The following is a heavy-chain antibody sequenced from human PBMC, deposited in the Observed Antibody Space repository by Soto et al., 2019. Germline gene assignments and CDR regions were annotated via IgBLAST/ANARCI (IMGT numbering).Heavy chain of an antibody. CDR2: IYYSGGT. Sequence: SETLSLTCTVSGGSISSYYWSWIRQPPGKGLEWIGYIYYSGGTNYNPSLKSRVTISVDTSKNQFSLKLSSVTAADTAVYYCARDFVAGTGNWFDPWGQGTLVTVSS. J-gene: IGHJ5*02. D-gene: IGHD6-19*01. CDR1: GGSISSYY. V-gene: IGHV4-59*01. CDR3: ARDFVAGTGNWFDP.